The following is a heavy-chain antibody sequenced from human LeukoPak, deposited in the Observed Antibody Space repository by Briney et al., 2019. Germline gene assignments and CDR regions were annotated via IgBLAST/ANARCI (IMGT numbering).Heavy chain of an antibody. D-gene: IGHD3-10*01. V-gene: IGHV4-34*01. CDR3: ARAPGVTMVRGVITTFDY. J-gene: IGHJ4*02. CDR1: GESFSGY. Sequence: SESLSLTCAVYGESFSGYWSGIRQPPGKGRGGIGETYQSGSTKYNPPLKSRVTISVDRSNNQFSLKLSSVTAADTAVYYCARAPGVTMVRGVITTFDYWGQGTLVTVSS. CDR2: TYQSGST.